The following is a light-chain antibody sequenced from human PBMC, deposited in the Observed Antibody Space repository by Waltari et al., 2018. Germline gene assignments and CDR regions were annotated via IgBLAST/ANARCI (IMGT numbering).Light chain of an antibody. CDR1: SSDIGAYDY. Sequence: QSALTQPASVSGSPGQSITISCIGTSSDIGAYDYVSWYQQTPGKAPKLLIYDVTKWPSGISNRFSGSKSGNTASLTISVLQTEDEAHYYCSSFTSSTTWVFGGVTKVTVL. CDR2: DVT. V-gene: IGLV2-14*03. CDR3: SSFTSSTTWV. J-gene: IGLJ3*02.